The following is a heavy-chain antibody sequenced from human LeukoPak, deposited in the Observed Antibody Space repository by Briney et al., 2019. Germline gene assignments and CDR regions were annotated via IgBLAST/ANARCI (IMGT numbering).Heavy chain of an antibody. CDR2: IYTSGGT. CDR1: GGSISSGSYY. D-gene: IGHD5-18*01. V-gene: IGHV4-61*02. Sequence: SETLSLTCTVSGGSISSGSYYWSWIRQPAGKGLEWIGRIYTSGGTNYNPSLKSRVTISVDTSKNQFSLKLSSVTAADTAVYYCARGGGTAMVQPWGQGTLVTVSS. J-gene: IGHJ4*02. CDR3: ARGGGTAMVQP.